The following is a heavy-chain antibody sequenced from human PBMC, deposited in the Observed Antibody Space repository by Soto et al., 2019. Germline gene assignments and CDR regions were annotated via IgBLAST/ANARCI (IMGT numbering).Heavy chain of an antibody. CDR2: IIPIFGTA. V-gene: IGHV1-69*06. J-gene: IGHJ5*02. CDR1: GGTFSSYA. CDR3: ARSSAARRPLGFDP. Sequence: SVKVSCKASGGTFSSYAISWVRQAPGQGLEWMGGIIPIFGTANYAQKFQGRVTITADKSTSTAYMELSSLRSEDTAVYYCARSSAARRPLGFDPWGQGTLVTVSS. D-gene: IGHD6-6*01.